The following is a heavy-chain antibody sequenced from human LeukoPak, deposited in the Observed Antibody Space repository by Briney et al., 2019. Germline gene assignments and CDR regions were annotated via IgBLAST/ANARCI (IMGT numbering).Heavy chain of an antibody. V-gene: IGHV4-59*08. Sequence: SETLSLTCTVSGGSISSYYWSWIRQPPGKGLEWIGYIYYSGSTNYNPSLKSRVTISGDTSKNQFSLKLSSVTAADTAVYYGARHVRYYDILTGLTSYYFDYWGQGTLVTVSS. CDR2: IYYSGST. J-gene: IGHJ4*02. CDR1: GGSISSYY. D-gene: IGHD3-9*01. CDR3: ARHVRYYDILTGLTSYYFDY.